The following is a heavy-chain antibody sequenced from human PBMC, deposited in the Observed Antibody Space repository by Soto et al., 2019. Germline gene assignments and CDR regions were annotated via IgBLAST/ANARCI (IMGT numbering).Heavy chain of an antibody. V-gene: IGHV1-58*01. CDR2: IVVGSGNT. CDR1: GFTFTSSA. Sequence: SVKVSCKASGFTFTSSAVQWVRQARGQRLEWIGWIVVGSGNTNYAQKFQERVTITRDMSTSTAYRELSSLRSEDTAVYYCARDKTVVVPALWLDAWGQGTLVTVSS. J-gene: IGHJ5*02. CDR3: ARDKTVVVPALWLDA. D-gene: IGHD2-2*01.